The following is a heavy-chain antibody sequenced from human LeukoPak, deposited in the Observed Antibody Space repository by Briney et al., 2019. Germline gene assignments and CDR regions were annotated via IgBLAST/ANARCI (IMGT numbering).Heavy chain of an antibody. CDR2: INHSGTT. CDR3: ARGSYAPRIVAKGTGYMDV. V-gene: IGHV4-34*01. CDR1: GGSFSGYY. D-gene: IGHD5-12*01. J-gene: IGHJ6*03. Sequence: SETLSLTCADYGGSFSGYYCIWIRQPPGKGLEWIGEINHSGTTNYNPSLKSRVTISVDTSKNQFSLKLSSVTAADTAVYYCARGSYAPRIVAKGTGYMDVWGKGTTVTVSS.